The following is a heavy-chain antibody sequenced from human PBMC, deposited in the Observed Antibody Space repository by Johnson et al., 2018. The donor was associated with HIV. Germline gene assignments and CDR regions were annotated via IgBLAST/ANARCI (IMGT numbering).Heavy chain of an antibody. V-gene: IGHV3-30*02. Sequence: QVQLVESGGGVVQPGGSLRLSCAASGFTFSSYGMHWVRQAPGKGLEWVAFIRYDGRNKYYADSVKGRFTISRDNSKNTLYLQMNSLRAEDTAVYYCAREVHIVVVSAFRWACDIWGQGTLVTVSS. CDR2: IRYDGRNK. CDR1: GFTFSSYG. CDR3: AREVHIVVVSAFRWACDI. J-gene: IGHJ3*02. D-gene: IGHD2-21*02.